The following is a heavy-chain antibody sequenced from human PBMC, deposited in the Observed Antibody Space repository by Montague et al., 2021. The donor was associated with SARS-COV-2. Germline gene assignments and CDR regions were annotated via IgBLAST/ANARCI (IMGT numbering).Heavy chain of an antibody. J-gene: IGHJ6*02. CDR1: GGSIRSTTFY. V-gene: IGHV4-39*07. Sequence: SETLSLTCTVSGGSIRSTTFYWGWVRQTPGKGLEWIGEIFHSGTINYNPSLKSRVSISVDKSNNQFSLRLSSLIAADTAVYYCATLSRRTAAGTRDYFGLDVWGQGTTVVVSS. CDR2: IFHSGTI. D-gene: IGHD6-13*01. CDR3: ATLSRRTAAGTRDYFGLDV.